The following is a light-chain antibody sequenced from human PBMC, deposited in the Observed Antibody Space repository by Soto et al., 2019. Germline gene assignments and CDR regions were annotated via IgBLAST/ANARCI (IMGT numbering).Light chain of an antibody. J-gene: IGLJ2*01. CDR1: SSDVGSYNS. CDR2: DVK. Sequence: QSALTQIASVSGSPGQSITLSCTGTSSDVGSYNSVSWYQQHPGKAPKLMIYDVKNRPSGVSNRFSGSKSGNTASLTISGLQAEDVADYYCSSYTSTSTLVGFCGGIKLTVL. V-gene: IGLV2-14*01. CDR3: SSYTSTSTLVG.